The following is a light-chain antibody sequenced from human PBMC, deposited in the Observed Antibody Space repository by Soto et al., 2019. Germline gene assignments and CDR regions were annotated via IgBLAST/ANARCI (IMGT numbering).Light chain of an antibody. CDR1: SSNIGTGSD. V-gene: IGLV1-40*01. CDR3: QSFDSSLSADV. J-gene: IGLJ1*01. Sequence: QSVLTQSPSVSGAPGQRVTISCTGSSSNIGTGSDVRWYQHLPGAAPRLLLYGNNNRPSGVPDRFSGSKSGTSASLAITWLQAEDEADYYCQSFDSSLSADVFGPGTKLTVL. CDR2: GNN.